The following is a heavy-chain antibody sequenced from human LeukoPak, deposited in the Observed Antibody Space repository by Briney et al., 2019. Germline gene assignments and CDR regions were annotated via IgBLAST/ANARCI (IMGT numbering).Heavy chain of an antibody. CDR2: ISGSGGST. CDR1: GFTFSSYA. Sequence: GGSLRLSCAASGFTFSSYAMSWVRQAPGKGLAWDSAISGSGGSTYYADSVKGRFTISRDNSKNTLYLQMNSLRAEDTAVYYCAKPESVVVVPAAIGYWGQGTLVTVSS. V-gene: IGHV3-23*01. J-gene: IGHJ4*02. D-gene: IGHD2-2*02. CDR3: AKPESVVVVPAAIGY.